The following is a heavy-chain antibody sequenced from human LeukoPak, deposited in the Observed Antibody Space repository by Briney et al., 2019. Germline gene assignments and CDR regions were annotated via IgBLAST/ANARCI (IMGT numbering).Heavy chain of an antibody. V-gene: IGHV1-69*06. CDR1: GGTFSSYA. CDR3: ASLYSDYYDSSGYGSDY. D-gene: IGHD3-22*01. CDR2: IIPIFGTT. J-gene: IGHJ4*02. Sequence: SVKVSCKTSGGTFSSYAITWVRQTPGQGLEWMGGIIPIFGTTNYAQKFQDRVTITADKSTSTAYMKLSSLRSEDTAVYYCASLYSDYYDSSGYGSDYWGQGTLVTVSS.